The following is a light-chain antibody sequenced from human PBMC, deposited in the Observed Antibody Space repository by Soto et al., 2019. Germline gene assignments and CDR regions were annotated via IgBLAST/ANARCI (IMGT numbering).Light chain of an antibody. V-gene: IGKV3-15*01. Sequence: EIVMTQSPATLSVSPGERATLSCRASQSVSSALAWYQQKPGQAPRLLVYDVSSRATGIPARFSGSGSETEFTLSISSLQSEDFAVYYCQQYSNWPLTFGGGTKVEIK. CDR1: QSVSSA. CDR3: QQYSNWPLT. J-gene: IGKJ4*01. CDR2: DVS.